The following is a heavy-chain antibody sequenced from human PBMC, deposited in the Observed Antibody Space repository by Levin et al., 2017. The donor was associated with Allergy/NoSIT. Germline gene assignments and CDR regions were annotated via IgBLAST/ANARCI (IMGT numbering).Heavy chain of an antibody. V-gene: IGHV3-33*08. D-gene: IGHD1-26*01. Sequence: GESLKISCAASGFTFSSYGMHWVRQAPGKGLEWVAVIWYDGNNKYYADSVKGRFTISRDNSENTLYLQMNSLRAEDTALYYCAFSGSSHFDYWGQGTLVTVSS. CDR3: AFSGSSHFDY. CDR2: IWYDGNNK. J-gene: IGHJ4*02. CDR1: GFTFSSYG.